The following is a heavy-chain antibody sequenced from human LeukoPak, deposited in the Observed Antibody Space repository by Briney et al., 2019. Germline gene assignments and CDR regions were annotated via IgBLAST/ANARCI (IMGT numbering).Heavy chain of an antibody. V-gene: IGHV3-53*01. CDR2: IYSGGNT. Sequence: GGSLRLSCAASGFTVSSNYMSWVRQAPGKGLEWVSVIYSGGNTYYADSVKGRFTISRDNSKNTLYLQMNSLRAEDTAVYYCARMYDSSGYATDYWGQGTLVTVSS. CDR3: ARMYDSSGYATDY. CDR1: GFTVSSNY. J-gene: IGHJ4*02. D-gene: IGHD3-22*01.